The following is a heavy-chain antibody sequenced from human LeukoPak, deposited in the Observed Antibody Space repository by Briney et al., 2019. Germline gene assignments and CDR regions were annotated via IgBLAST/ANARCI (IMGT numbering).Heavy chain of an antibody. Sequence: PSETLSLTCAVYGGSFSGYYWSWIRQPPGKGLEWIGRIYGSGSTVYNPSLTSRVTMSVDTSKNQFSLKLSSVTAADTAVYYCMRVSRAVGANYFDYWGQGTLVTVSS. D-gene: IGHD1-26*01. J-gene: IGHJ4*02. V-gene: IGHV4-59*10. CDR1: GGSFSGYY. CDR3: MRVSRAVGANYFDY. CDR2: IYGSGST.